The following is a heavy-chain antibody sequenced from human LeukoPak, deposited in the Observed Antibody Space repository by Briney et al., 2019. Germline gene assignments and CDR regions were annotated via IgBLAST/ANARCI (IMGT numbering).Heavy chain of an antibody. CDR1: GGSISSYY. V-gene: IGHV4-59*08. CDR3: ARSQGITGTTMNWFDP. Sequence: SETLSLTCSVSGGSISSYYWNWIRQPPGKGLEWIGNIFYSGSTNYNSSLESRVSLSVDTSRKQFSLKLTSVTAADTAVYYCARSQGITGTTMNWFDPWGQGTLVIVSS. CDR2: IFYSGST. D-gene: IGHD1-7*01. J-gene: IGHJ5*02.